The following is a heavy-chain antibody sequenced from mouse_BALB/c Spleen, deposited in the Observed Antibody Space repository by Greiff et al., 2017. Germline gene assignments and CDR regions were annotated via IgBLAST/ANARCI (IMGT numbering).Heavy chain of an antibody. V-gene: IGHV5-17*02. D-gene: IGHD1-1*01. Sequence: EVQRVESGGGLVQPGGSRKLSCAASGFTFSSFGMHWVRQAPEKGLEWVAYISSGSSTIYYADTVKGRFTISRDNPKNTLFLQMTSLRSEDTAMYYCARAPHYYGTAMDYWGQGTSVTVSS. CDR1: GFTFSSFG. CDR2: ISSGSSTI. J-gene: IGHJ4*01. CDR3: ARAPHYYGTAMDY.